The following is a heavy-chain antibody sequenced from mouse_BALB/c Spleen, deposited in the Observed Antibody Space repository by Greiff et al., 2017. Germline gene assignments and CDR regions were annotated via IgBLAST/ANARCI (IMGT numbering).Heavy chain of an antibody. CDR2: IWAGGST. V-gene: IGHV2-9*02. J-gene: IGHJ4*01. D-gene: IGHD2-14*01. Sequence: QVQLKESGPGLVAPSQSLSITCTVSGFSLTSYGVHWVRQPPGKGLEWLGVIWAGGSTNYNSALMSRLSISKDNSKSQVFLKLNSLQTDDTATYYCAKPGVRRGYYAMDYWGQGTSVTVSS. CDR3: AKPGVRRGYYAMDY. CDR1: GFSLTSYG.